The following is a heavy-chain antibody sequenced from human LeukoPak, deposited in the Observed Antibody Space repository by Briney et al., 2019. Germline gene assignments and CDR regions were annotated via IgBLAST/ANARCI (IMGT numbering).Heavy chain of an antibody. Sequence: GGSLRLSCAASGFTFSSYWMHWVRQAPGKGPVWVSRILSDGSSTSYADSVKGRSTISRDNAKNTLYLQMNSLRVEDTAVYYCARDGSLPDKWGQGTLVTVSS. J-gene: IGHJ4*02. V-gene: IGHV3-74*01. CDR2: ILSDGSST. D-gene: IGHD3-9*01. CDR3: ARDGSLPDK. CDR1: GFTFSSYW.